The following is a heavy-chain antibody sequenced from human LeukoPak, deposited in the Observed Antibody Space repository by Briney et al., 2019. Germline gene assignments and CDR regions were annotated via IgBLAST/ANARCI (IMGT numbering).Heavy chain of an antibody. CDR2: INHSGST. CDR1: GGSFSGYY. D-gene: IGHD2-15*01. V-gene: IGHV4-34*01. J-gene: IGHJ4*02. Sequence: SETLSLTCAVYGGSFSGYYWSWIRQPPGKGLEWIGEINHSGSTNYNPSLKSRVTISVDTSKNQFSLKLSSVTAADTAVYYCASSNCSGGSCNWYYFDYWGQGTLVIVSS. CDR3: ASSNCSGGSCNWYYFDY.